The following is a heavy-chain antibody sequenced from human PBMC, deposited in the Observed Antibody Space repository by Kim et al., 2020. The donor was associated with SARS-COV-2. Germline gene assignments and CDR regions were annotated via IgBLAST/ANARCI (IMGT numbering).Heavy chain of an antibody. J-gene: IGHJ4*02. CDR3: ARDPYIAVAGIYYFDY. Sequence: LQSRVPISVDTSKNQFSLKLSSVTAADTAVYYCARDPYIAVAGIYYFDYWGQGTLVTVSS. D-gene: IGHD6-19*01. V-gene: IGHV4-39*07.